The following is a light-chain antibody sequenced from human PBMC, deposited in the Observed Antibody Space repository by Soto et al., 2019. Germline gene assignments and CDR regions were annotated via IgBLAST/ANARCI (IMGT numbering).Light chain of an antibody. J-gene: IGLJ2*01. Sequence: QSALTQPASVSGSPGQSIVISCTGTNSDVGDYNYVSWYQQHPGKVPKLVIYDVTTRPSGVSNRFSGSKSGNTASLTISGLQAEDEADYYCSSYTTRDTLEVVFGGGTKLTVL. CDR1: NSDVGDYNY. CDR3: SSYTTRDTLEVV. CDR2: DVT. V-gene: IGLV2-14*03.